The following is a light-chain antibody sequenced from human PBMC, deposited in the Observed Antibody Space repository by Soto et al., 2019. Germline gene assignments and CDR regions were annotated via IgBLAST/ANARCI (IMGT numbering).Light chain of an antibody. Sequence: QSALTQPASVSXSPGQSITIXCTGTSSDVGGYNYVSWYQQHPGKPPKLMIYDVSNRPSGVSNRFSGSKSGNTASLTISGLQAEDEADYYCSSYTSSTTLVVFGGGTKLP. V-gene: IGLV2-14*01. J-gene: IGLJ2*01. CDR1: SSDVGGYNY. CDR2: DVS. CDR3: SSYTSSTTLVV.